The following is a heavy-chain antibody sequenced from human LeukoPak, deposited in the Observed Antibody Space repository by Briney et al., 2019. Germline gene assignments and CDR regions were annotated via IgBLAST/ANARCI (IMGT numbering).Heavy chain of an antibody. CDR3: ARSRSSGWYGVRGGAFDY. D-gene: IGHD6-19*01. CDR1: GGSISSGGYY. Sequence: PSETLSLTCTVSGGSISSGGYYWSWIRQHPGKGLEWIGYIYYSGSTYYNPSLQSRVTISVDTSKNQFSLKLSSVTAADTAVYYCARSRSSGWYGVRGGAFDYWGQGTLVTVSS. CDR2: IYYSGST. J-gene: IGHJ4*02. V-gene: IGHV4-31*03.